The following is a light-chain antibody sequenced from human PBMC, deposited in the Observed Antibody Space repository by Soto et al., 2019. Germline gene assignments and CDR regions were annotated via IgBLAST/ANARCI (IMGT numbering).Light chain of an antibody. V-gene: IGKV1D-12*01. Sequence: DIQMTQSPSFVSASLGDRVTLTCRASQYISIWLAWYQQRLGEAPRLLIFSASTLKNGVPASFSGSGSGTDFTLTISGLQPEDVATYSCQQGRTSPFSFGPGTKV. J-gene: IGKJ3*01. CDR3: QQGRTSPFS. CDR2: SAS. CDR1: QYISIW.